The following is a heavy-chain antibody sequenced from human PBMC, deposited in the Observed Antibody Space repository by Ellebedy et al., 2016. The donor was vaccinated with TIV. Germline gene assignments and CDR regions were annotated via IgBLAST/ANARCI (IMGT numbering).Heavy chain of an antibody. Sequence: SETLSLXXAVYGGSFSGYYWSWIRQPPGKGLEWIGEINHSGSKSSLKSRVTISLDTSKNQFYLILTSVTAADTALYYCATKQPETISWPSLVYWGQGTHVTVSS. CDR2: INHSGS. J-gene: IGHJ4*02. D-gene: IGHD3-16*01. CDR3: ATKQPETISWPSLVY. V-gene: IGHV4-34*01. CDR1: GGSFSGYY.